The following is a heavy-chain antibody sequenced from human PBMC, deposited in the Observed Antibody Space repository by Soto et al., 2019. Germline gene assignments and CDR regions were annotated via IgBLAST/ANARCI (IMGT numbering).Heavy chain of an antibody. V-gene: IGHV4-59*11. Sequence: VQLQESGPGLVRPSETLSLTCAVSGGSINGHFWSWIRQSPGKGLEWIGHIYYSGSTSYSPSLKTRVSISVDTSKNQFSLEVHSLTAADTAVYYCARAGTNMVQFDYWGQGTLVTVSS. J-gene: IGHJ4*02. D-gene: IGHD3-10*01. CDR1: GGSINGHF. CDR3: ARAGTNMVQFDY. CDR2: IYYSGST.